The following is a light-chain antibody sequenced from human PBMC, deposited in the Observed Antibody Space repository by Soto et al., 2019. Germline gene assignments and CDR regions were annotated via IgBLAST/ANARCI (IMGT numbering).Light chain of an antibody. CDR3: QQLNSYPIT. Sequence: AIQMTQSPFSISASVGESVKITCRASQSISRDLNWYQQKPGKAPNLLIYAASTLESGVPSRFSGSGSGTDFTLTISSLQPEDFATYYCQQLNSYPITFGQGTRLEIK. V-gene: IGKV1-13*02. CDR2: AAS. J-gene: IGKJ5*01. CDR1: QSISRD.